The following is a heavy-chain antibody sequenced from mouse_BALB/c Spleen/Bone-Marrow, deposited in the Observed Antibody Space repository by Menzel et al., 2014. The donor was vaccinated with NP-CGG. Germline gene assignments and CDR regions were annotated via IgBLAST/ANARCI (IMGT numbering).Heavy chain of an antibody. CDR2: INPSTGYT. V-gene: IGHV1-7*01. CDR1: GYTFTSYW. J-gene: IGHJ3*01. D-gene: IGHD2-3*01. Sequence: VKLVESGAELAKPGASVKMSCKASGYTFTSYWMHWVKQRPGQGLEWIGYINPSTGYTEYNQKFKDKATLTADKSTSTAYMQLSSLTSEDSAVYYCARRNDGYLAWFAYWGQGTLVTVSA. CDR3: ARRNDGYLAWFAY.